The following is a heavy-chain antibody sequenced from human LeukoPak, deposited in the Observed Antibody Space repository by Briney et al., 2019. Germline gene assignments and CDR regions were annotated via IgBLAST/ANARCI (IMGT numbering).Heavy chain of an antibody. V-gene: IGHV4-61*02. CDR3: ARGRFPTTVVTSGDYFDY. CDR1: GGSISSGSYY. D-gene: IGHD4-23*01. J-gene: IGHJ4*02. CDR2: IYTSGST. Sequence: SQTLSLTRTVSGGSISSGSYYWSWIRQPAGKGLEWIGRIYTSGSTNYNPSLKSRVTISVDTSKNQFSLKLSSVTAADTAVYYCARGRFPTTVVTSGDYFDYWGQGTLVTVSS.